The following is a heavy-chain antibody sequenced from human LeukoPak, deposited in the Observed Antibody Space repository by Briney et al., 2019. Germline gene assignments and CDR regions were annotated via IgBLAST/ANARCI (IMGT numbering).Heavy chain of an antibody. CDR2: ITNGGSTI. D-gene: IGHD3-9*01. CDR3: ARSIGLTGGGVDV. J-gene: IGHJ6*02. V-gene: IGHV3-11*01. CDR1: GFTFSDYN. Sequence: GGSLRLSCAASGFTFSDYNMNWVRQAPGKGLEWVSYITNGGSTIHHADSVKGRFTISRDNAKKTLYLQMNSLRAEDRAVYYCARSIGLTGGGVDVWGQGTTVTVSS.